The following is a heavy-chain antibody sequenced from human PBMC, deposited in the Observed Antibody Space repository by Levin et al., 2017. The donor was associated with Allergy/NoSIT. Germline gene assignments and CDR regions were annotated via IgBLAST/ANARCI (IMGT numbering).Heavy chain of an antibody. CDR3: ARGTNRVDFLDY. J-gene: IGHJ4*02. Sequence: GESLKISCKASGYTFTTSGITWVRQAPGQGLEWMGWISGYNSNTAYAQKFQDRVTMTTDTSKNTAYMELRSLKSDDTALYYCARGTNRVDFLDYWGQGTLVTVSS. D-gene: IGHD1-14*01. CDR1: GYTFTTSG. CDR2: ISGYNSNT. V-gene: IGHV1-18*01.